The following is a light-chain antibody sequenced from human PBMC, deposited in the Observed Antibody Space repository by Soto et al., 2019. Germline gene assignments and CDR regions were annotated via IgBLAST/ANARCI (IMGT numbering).Light chain of an antibody. V-gene: IGLV2-11*01. CDR1: SSDVGSNNF. CDR2: NVS. Sequence: QSALTQPRSVSGSPGQSVTISCTGTSSDVGSNNFVSWYQHRPGKAPRLMIHNVSKRPSGVPDRFSGSKSGNTASLTISRLQAEDEADYYCCSYAGGYTWVFGGGTQLTVL. J-gene: IGLJ3*02. CDR3: CSYAGGYTWV.